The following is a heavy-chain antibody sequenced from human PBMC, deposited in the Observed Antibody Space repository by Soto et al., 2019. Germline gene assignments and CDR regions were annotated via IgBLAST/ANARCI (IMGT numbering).Heavy chain of an antibody. CDR3: ARRHSSSSAFDP. CDR1: GYSFTSYW. Sequence: GESLKISCKGSGYSFTSYWISWVRQMPGKGMEWMGRIDPSDSYTNYSPSFQGHVTISADKSISTAYLQWSSLKASDTDMYYCARRHSSSSAFDPWGQGTLVTVSS. D-gene: IGHD6-13*01. CDR2: IDPSDSYT. J-gene: IGHJ5*02. V-gene: IGHV5-10-1*01.